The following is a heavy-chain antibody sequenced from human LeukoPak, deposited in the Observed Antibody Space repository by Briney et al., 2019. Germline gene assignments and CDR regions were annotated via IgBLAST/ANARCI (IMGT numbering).Heavy chain of an antibody. CDR3: ARGYDYGYGLDH. Sequence: GGSLRLSCAASGFTFSSYDMHWVRQATGKGLEWVSAIGTAGDTYYPGSVKGRFTISRENAKNSLYLQMNSLRAGDTAVYYCARGYDYGYGLDHWGQGTLVTVSS. CDR2: IGTAGDT. D-gene: IGHD5-18*01. J-gene: IGHJ4*02. V-gene: IGHV3-13*01. CDR1: GFTFSSYD.